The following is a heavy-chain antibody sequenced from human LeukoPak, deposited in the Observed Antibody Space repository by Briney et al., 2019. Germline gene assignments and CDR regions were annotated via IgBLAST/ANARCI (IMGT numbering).Heavy chain of an antibody. CDR1: GYTFTSYY. D-gene: IGHD2-2*01. CDR2: INPSGVST. CDR3: ARARRYCSSTSCRYTRGWFDP. V-gene: IGHV1-46*01. Sequence: ASVKVSCKASGYTFTSYYMHWVRQAPGQGLEWMGIINPSGVSTSYAQKFQGRVTMTRDMSTSTVYMELSSLRSEDTAVYYCARARRYCSSTSCRYTRGWFDPWGQGTLVTVSS. J-gene: IGHJ5*02.